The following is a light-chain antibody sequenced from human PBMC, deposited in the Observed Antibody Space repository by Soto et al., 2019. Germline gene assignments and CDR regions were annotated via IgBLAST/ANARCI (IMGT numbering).Light chain of an antibody. J-gene: IGKJ2*03. V-gene: IGKV3-20*01. CDR3: QQYGNSPPYS. CDR1: QSVSTTY. Sequence: EIVLTQSPGSLSLSPGEGATLSCRASQSVSTTYLAWYQLKPGQAPRLVIYATSSRAAGIPDRFRGSGSGTEFTLTISSLEPEDVGVYFCQQYGNSPPYSFCQGTKLEIK. CDR2: ATS.